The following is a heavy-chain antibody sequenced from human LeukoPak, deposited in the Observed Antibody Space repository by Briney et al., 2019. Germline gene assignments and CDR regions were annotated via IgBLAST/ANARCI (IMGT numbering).Heavy chain of an antibody. V-gene: IGHV3-30-3*01. D-gene: IGHD3-16*01. CDR3: ARDLGFDY. Sequence: PGRSLRLSCAASGFTFSSYAMHWVRQAPGKGLEWVAVISYDGSNKYYVDSVKGRFTISRDNSKNTLYLQMNSLRAEDTAVYYCARDLGFDYWGQGTLVTVSS. J-gene: IGHJ4*02. CDR2: ISYDGSNK. CDR1: GFTFSSYA.